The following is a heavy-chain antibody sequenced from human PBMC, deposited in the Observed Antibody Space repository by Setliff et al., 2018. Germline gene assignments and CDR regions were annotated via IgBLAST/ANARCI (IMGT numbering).Heavy chain of an antibody. CDR2: IYTSGST. J-gene: IGHJ6*02. Sequence: PSETLSLTCTVSGGSISSGSYYWSWIRQPAGKGLEWIGRIYTSGSTNYNPSLKSRVTISVDTSKNQFSLKLSSVTAADTAVYYCARGGYYYDSSGYYQASYYYYYGMDVWGQGTTVTVS. CDR3: ARGGYYYDSSGYYQASYYYYYGMDV. V-gene: IGHV4-61*02. CDR1: GGSISSGSYY. D-gene: IGHD3-22*01.